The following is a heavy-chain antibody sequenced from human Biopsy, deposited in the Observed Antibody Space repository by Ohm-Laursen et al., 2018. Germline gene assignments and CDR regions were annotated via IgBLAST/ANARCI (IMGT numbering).Heavy chain of an antibody. D-gene: IGHD6-19*01. Sequence: SDTLSLTCTVYGGSFSGYYWSWIRQPPGQGLEWIGEINHSGSTNYDPSLKSRVTISVDTSKNQFSQKLISVTAADTAVYYCARGRLRAVARFDYWGQGTLVTVSS. CDR2: INHSGST. V-gene: IGHV4-34*01. CDR3: ARGRLRAVARFDY. CDR1: GGSFSGYY. J-gene: IGHJ4*02.